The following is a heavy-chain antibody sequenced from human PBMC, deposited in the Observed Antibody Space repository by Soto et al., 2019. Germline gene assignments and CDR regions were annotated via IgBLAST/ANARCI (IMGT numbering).Heavy chain of an antibody. CDR1: GYTFTGYY. Sequence: ASVKVSCKASGYTFTGYYMHWVRQAPGQGFEWMGRISPKSGGTHYAQKFEGRVTMTWDTSLKTAYMELGSLISEDTAVYYCARPPGYISDWYYFDLWGQGTLVTVSS. D-gene: IGHD3-9*01. J-gene: IGHJ4*02. CDR3: ARPPGYISDWYYFDL. V-gene: IGHV1-2*02. CDR2: ISPKSGGT.